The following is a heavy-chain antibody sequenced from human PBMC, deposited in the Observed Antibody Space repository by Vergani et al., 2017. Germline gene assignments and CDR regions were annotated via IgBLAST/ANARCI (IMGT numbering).Heavy chain of an antibody. V-gene: IGHV3-23*01. Sequence: QLLESGGGLIQPGGSLRLSFAASGFTFNSYAMTWVRQASGKGLGWVSGINNNGGSTYYADSVKGRFTITRDNSKNKLYLQMTDLRDEDTATYYCAKVCGSTSCPYGGGAFDVWGHGTMVTVSS. CDR3: AKVCGSTSCPYGGGAFDV. D-gene: IGHD2-2*01. J-gene: IGHJ3*01. CDR1: GFTFNSYA. CDR2: INNNGGST.